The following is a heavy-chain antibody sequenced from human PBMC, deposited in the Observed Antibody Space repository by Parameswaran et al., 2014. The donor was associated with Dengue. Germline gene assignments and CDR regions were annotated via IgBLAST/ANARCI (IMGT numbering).Heavy chain of an antibody. CDR2: IGTAGDT. CDR1: GFTFSSYD. Sequence: GSLRLSCAASGFTFSSYDMHWVRQATGKGLEWVSAIGTAGDTYYPGSVKGRFTISRENAKNSLYLQMNSLRAGDTAVYYCARSPPTWGYYYYGMDVWGQGTTVTVSS. V-gene: IGHV3-13*01. D-gene: IGHD1-26*01. CDR3: ARSPPTWGYYYYGMDV. J-gene: IGHJ6*02.